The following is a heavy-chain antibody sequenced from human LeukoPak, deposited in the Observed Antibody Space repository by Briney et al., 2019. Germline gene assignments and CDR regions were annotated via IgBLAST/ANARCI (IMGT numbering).Heavy chain of an antibody. CDR2: ISAYKGNT. Sequence: ASVTVSFKASGYTFTNYGISWVRQAPGQGGGRRGWISAYKGNTNYTQKLQGRVTITTDTSTSKAYMGLRSLTSDDPAVYSCARAEEWGATTDLDYWGQGTLVTVSS. V-gene: IGHV1-18*01. J-gene: IGHJ4*02. CDR1: GYTFTNYG. D-gene: IGHD1-26*01. CDR3: ARAEEWGATTDLDY.